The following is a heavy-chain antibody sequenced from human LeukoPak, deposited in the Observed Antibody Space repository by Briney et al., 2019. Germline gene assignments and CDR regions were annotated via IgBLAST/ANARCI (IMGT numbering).Heavy chain of an antibody. D-gene: IGHD2-15*01. CDR1: GFTFSSYT. CDR2: ISSSGSTI. CDR3: AKDPLLTLYNWFDP. V-gene: IGHV3-48*01. Sequence: PGGSLRLSCAASGFTFSSYTMNWVRQAPGKGLEWLSYISSSGSTIYYANSVKGRFTISRDNSKNTLYLQMNSPRAEDTAVYYCAKDPLLTLYNWFDPWGQGTLVTVSS. J-gene: IGHJ5*02.